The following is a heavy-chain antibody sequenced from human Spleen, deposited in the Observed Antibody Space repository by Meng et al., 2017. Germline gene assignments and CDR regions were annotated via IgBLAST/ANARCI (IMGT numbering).Heavy chain of an antibody. V-gene: IGHV4-4*02. CDR1: GGSISSNGW. J-gene: IGHJ4*02. CDR3: ASRRFLEWLRFGY. CDR2: INHSGST. Sequence: QVQLQESGPGLVEPSGALSLTCAVSGGSISSNGWWSWVRQPPGKALEWIGEINHSGSTNYNPSLKSRVTISVDTSKNQFSLKLSSVTAADTAVYYCASRRFLEWLRFGYWGQGTLVTVSS. D-gene: IGHD3-3*01.